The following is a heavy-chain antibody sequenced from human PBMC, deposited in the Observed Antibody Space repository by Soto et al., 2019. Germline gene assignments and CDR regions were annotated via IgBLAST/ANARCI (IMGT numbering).Heavy chain of an antibody. CDR1: GGSISSGGYS. J-gene: IGHJ6*02. V-gene: IGHV4-30-2*05. CDR3: ARERVITDYYYYGMDV. D-gene: IGHD3-10*01. Sequence: SETLSLTCAVSGGSISSGGYSWSWIRQPPGKGLEWIGYIYHSGSTYYNPSLKSRVTISVDTSKNQFSLKLSSVAAADTAVYYCARERVITDYYYYGMDVWGQGTTVTVSS. CDR2: IYHSGST.